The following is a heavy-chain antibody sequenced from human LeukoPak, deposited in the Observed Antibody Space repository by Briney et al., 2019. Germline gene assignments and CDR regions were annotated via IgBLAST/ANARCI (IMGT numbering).Heavy chain of an antibody. Sequence: GASVKVSCKASGYTFTCYYMHWVRQAPGQGLEWMGWINPNSGGTNYAQKFQGRVTMNRDTSISTAYMELSRLGSDDTAVYYCARDDFKVRGYHYDYWGQGIPVTVSS. D-gene: IGHD3-10*01. CDR1: GYTFTCYY. V-gene: IGHV1-2*02. CDR3: ARDDFKVRGYHYDY. J-gene: IGHJ4*02. CDR2: INPNSGGT.